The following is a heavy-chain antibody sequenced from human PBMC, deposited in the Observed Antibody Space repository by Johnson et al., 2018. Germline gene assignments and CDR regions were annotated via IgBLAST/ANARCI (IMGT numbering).Heavy chain of an antibody. J-gene: IGHJ4*02. D-gene: IGHD6-13*01. V-gene: IGHV3-30-3*01. Sequence: VQLLESGGGVVQPGRSLRLSCAASGFTFSNNAMHWVLQALGKGLEWVALISYDGNNKYYGKSMRARFTRSRDNSKNILYLQMNSLRAKDTAIYYCTRGKDFHSSTYFEYWGQGTLVTVSS. CDR2: ISYDGNNK. CDR3: TRGKDFHSSTYFEY. CDR1: GFTFSNNA.